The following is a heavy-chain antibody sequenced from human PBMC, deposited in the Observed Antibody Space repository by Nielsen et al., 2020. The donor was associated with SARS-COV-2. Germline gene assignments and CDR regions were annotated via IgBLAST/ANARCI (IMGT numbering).Heavy chain of an antibody. J-gene: IGHJ3*02. CDR1: GFTFSSYD. Sequence: GESLKISCAAPGFTFSSYDMHWVRQATGKGLEWVSAIGTAGDTYYPGSVKGRFTISRDNAKNSLYLQMNSLRAEDTALYYCAKVPSSREDAFDIWGQGTMVTVSS. V-gene: IGHV3-13*01. CDR2: IGTAGDT. CDR3: AKVPSSREDAFDI. D-gene: IGHD6-13*01.